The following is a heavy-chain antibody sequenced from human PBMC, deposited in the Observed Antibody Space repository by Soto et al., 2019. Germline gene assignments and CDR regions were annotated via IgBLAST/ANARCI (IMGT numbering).Heavy chain of an antibody. CDR2: MSFDGNNQ. J-gene: IGHJ6*02. V-gene: IGHV3-30*03. CDR1: GFTINRND. Sequence: QVHLVESGGGVVQPGGSLRLSCAASGFTINRNDMYWVRQAPGKGLEWVAVMSFDGNNQHYADSVTGRFTISRDNSKNTMSLEMNSLRRDDTAVDYYASCERFPRVGVDYYALDVWGQGTTVIVSS. CDR3: ASCERFPRVGVDYYALDV. D-gene: IGHD3-3*01.